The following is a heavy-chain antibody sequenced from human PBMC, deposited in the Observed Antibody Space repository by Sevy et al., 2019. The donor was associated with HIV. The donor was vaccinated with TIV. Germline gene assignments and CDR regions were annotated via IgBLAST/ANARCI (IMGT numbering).Heavy chain of an antibody. CDR2: ISYDGSNK. CDR1: GFTFSSYA. J-gene: IGHJ6*02. CDR3: ASHGRYDDILTGYYSSYYYYGMDV. Sequence: GGSLRLSCAASGFTFSSYAMHWVRQAPGNGLEWVAVISYDGSNKYYADSVKGRFTISRDNSKNTLYLQMNSLRAEDTAVYYCASHGRYDDILTGYYSSYYYYGMDVWGQGTTVTVSS. D-gene: IGHD3-9*01. V-gene: IGHV3-30-3*01.